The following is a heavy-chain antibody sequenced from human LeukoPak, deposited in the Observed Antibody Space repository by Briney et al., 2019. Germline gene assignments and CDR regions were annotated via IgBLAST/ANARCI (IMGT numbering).Heavy chain of an antibody. CDR3: ARGVGGYSYGLGAYWFDP. CDR1: GYTFTSYD. D-gene: IGHD5-18*01. J-gene: IGHJ5*02. Sequence: GASVKVSCKASGYTFTSYDINWVRQATGQGLEWMGWMNPNSGKPGYAQKFQGRVTMTRNTSISTAYMELSSLRSEDTAVYYCARGVGGYSYGLGAYWFDPWGQGTLVTVSS. CDR2: MNPNSGKP. V-gene: IGHV1-8*01.